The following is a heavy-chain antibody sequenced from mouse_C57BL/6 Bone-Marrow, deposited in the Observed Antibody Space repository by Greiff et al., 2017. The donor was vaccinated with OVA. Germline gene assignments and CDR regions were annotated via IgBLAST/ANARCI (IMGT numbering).Heavy chain of an antibody. CDR3: TGDGYYGAWFAY. CDR1: GYTFTSYW. CDR2: IYPGNSDT. D-gene: IGHD2-3*01. Sequence: EVQLQQSGTVLARPGASVKMSCKTSGYTFTSYWMHWVKQRPGQGLEWIGAIYPGNSDTSYNQKFKGKAKLTAVTSASTAYMELSSLTNEDSAVYYGTGDGYYGAWFAYWGQGTLVTVSA. V-gene: IGHV1-5*01. J-gene: IGHJ3*01.